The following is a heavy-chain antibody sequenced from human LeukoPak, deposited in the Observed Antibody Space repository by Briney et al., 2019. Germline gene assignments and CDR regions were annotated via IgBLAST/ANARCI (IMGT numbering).Heavy chain of an antibody. CDR1: GFTFSRDW. CDR3: AKEACCGTGSCFDC. J-gene: IGHJ4*02. D-gene: IGHD3-10*01. V-gene: IGHV3-7*03. Sequence: GGSLRLSCAASGFTFSRDWMSWVRQAPGKGLEWLANIKPDGSETYYVDSVSGRFTISRDNAKSSLYLQMSNLGVEDTTVYFCAKEACCGTGSCFDCWGQGTLVTVSS. CDR2: IKPDGSET.